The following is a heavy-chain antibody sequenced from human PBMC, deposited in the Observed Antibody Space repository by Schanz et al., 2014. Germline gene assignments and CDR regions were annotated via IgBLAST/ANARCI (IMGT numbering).Heavy chain of an antibody. J-gene: IGHJ5*02. CDR1: GGTFSSDT. CDR3: AREVGLYDRGWFDP. CDR2: IVPIAGIT. V-gene: IGHV1-69*08. Sequence: QVQLVQSEAEVKKPGSSVKVSCKASGGTFSSDTFSWVRQAPGQGLEWMGRIVPIAGITNYAQRFQGRVTITADKSSDTAYMELSSLRSEDTAVYYCAREVGLYDRGWFDPWGQGTLVTV. D-gene: IGHD3-22*01.